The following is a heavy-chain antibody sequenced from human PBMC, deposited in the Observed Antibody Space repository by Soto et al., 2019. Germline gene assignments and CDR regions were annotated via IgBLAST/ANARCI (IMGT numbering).Heavy chain of an antibody. CDR2: ISGSGGST. J-gene: IGHJ6*02. Sequence: PGGSLRLSCVASGFTFSSSTMSWVRQAPGKGLEWVSAISGSGGSTYYADSVKGRFTISRDNSKNTLYLQMNSLRAEDTAVYYCAKGITIFGVVFCMDVWGQGTTVTVSS. V-gene: IGHV3-23*01. CDR1: GFTFSSST. CDR3: AKGITIFGVVFCMDV. D-gene: IGHD3-3*01.